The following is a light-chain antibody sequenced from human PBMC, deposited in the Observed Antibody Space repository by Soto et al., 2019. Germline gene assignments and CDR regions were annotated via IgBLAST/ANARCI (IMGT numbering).Light chain of an antibody. CDR2: EVD. CDR1: SSDVGSFNL. Sequence: QSALTQPASVSGSPGQSITISCTGTSSDVGSFNLVSWYQQHPGKAPKLLIYEVDKRPTGASNRFSGSKSGNTASLTISGLQTEDEADYYCCSYAGSTTFVVFGGGTKVTVL. V-gene: IGLV2-23*02. CDR3: CSYAGSTTFVV. J-gene: IGLJ2*01.